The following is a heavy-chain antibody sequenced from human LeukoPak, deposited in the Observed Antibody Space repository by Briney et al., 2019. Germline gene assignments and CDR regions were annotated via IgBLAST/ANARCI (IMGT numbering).Heavy chain of an antibody. CDR2: IIPILGIA. D-gene: IGHD5-18*01. J-gene: IGHJ5*02. Sequence: AASVKVSCKASGGTFSSYAISWVRPAPGQGLEWMGRIIPILGIANYAQKFQGRVTITADKSTSTAYMELSSLRSEDTAVYYCARVPSPSLYSYNWFDPWGQGTLVTVSS. CDR1: GGTFSSYA. V-gene: IGHV1-69*04. CDR3: ARVPSPSLYSYNWFDP.